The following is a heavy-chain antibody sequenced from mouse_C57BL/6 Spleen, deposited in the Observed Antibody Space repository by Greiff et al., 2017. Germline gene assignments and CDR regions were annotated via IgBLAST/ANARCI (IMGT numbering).Heavy chain of an antibody. D-gene: IGHD1-1*01. J-gene: IGHJ3*01. CDR2: IDPSDSYT. Sequence: QVQLKQPGAELVMPGASVKLSCKASGYTFTSYWMHWVKQRPGLGLEWIGEIDPSDSYTNYNQKFKGKSTLTVDKPSSTAYMQLSSLTSEASAVYYYASVSGNSPWFAYWGQGTLVTVSA. CDR3: ASVSGNSPWFAY. CDR1: GYTFTSYW. V-gene: IGHV1-69*01.